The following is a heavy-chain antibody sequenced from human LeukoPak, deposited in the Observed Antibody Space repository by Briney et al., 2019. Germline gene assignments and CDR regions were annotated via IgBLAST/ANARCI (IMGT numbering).Heavy chain of an antibody. D-gene: IGHD2-2*01. J-gene: IGHJ4*02. CDR1: GFTFSSYA. CDR2: ISGSGGST. CDR3: AKDPTDIVVVPAAKGD. V-gene: IGHV3-23*01. Sequence: GGSLRLSCAASGFTFSSYAMSWVRQAPGKGLEWASAISGSGGSTYYADSVKGRFTISRDNSKNTLYLQMNSLRAEDTAVYYCAKDPTDIVVVPAAKGDWGQGTLVTVSS.